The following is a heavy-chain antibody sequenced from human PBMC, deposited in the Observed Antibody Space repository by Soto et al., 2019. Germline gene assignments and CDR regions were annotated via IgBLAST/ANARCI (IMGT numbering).Heavy chain of an antibody. V-gene: IGHV1-69*13. CDR2: IIPIFGTA. J-gene: IGHJ5*02. D-gene: IGHD6-6*01. CDR1: GGTFSSYA. CDR3: ARDGLEYSSSSWFDP. Sequence: VKVSCKASGGTFSSYAISWVRQAPGQGLEWMGGIIPIFGTANYAQKFQGRVTITADESTSTAYMELSSLRSEETAVYYCARDGLEYSSSSWFDPWGQGTLVTVSS.